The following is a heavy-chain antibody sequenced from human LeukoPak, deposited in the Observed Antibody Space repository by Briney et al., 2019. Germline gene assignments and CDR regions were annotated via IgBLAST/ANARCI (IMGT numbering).Heavy chain of an antibody. CDR3: ARDEWLVQGYYYYMDV. D-gene: IGHD6-19*01. CDR2: IKQDESEK. V-gene: IGHV3-7*01. J-gene: IGHJ6*03. CDR1: GFTFRNYW. Sequence: GGSLRLSCAVSGFTFRNYWMTWVRQAPGKGRECVANIKQDESEKYYVDSVKGRFTISRDNAKNSLYLQMNSLRAEDTAVYYCARDEWLVQGYYYYMDVWGKGTTVTISS.